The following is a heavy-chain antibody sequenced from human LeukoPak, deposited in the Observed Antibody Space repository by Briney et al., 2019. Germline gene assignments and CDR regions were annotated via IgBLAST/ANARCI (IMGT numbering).Heavy chain of an antibody. CDR3: ARKCYGSGVSYYYYYYYMDV. D-gene: IGHD3-10*01. V-gene: IGHV4-39*07. Sequence: PSETLSLTCTVSGGSISSSSYYWGWIRQPPGKGLEWIGSIYYSGSTYYNPSLKSRVTISVDTSKNQFSLKLSSVTAADTAVYYCARKCYGSGVSYYYYYYYMDVWGKGTTVTISS. J-gene: IGHJ6*03. CDR1: GGSISSSSYY. CDR2: IYYSGST.